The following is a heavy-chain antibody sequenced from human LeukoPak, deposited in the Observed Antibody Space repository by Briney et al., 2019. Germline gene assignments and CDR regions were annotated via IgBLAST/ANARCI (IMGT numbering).Heavy chain of an antibody. CDR2: IYPGDSDT. D-gene: IGHD5-12*01. V-gene: IGHV5-51*01. CDR3: ASRRYSGYDEGYFDY. Sequence: EALQISCKGSGYGFTSYWIGWVRQMPGKGLEWMGIIYPGDSDTRYSPSFQGQVTISADKSISTAYLQWSSLKASDTAMYYCASRRYSGYDEGYFDYWGQGTLVTVSS. CDR1: GYGFTSYW. J-gene: IGHJ4*02.